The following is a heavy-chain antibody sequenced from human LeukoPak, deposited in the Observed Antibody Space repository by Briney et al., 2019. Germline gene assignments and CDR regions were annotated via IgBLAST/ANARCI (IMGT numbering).Heavy chain of an antibody. V-gene: IGHV4-34*01. CDR3: ARAPGLRRGVDYYYYYMDV. Sequence: PETLSLTCAVYGGSFSGYYWSWIRQPPGKGLEWIGEINHSGSTNYNPSLKSRVTISVDTSKNQFSLKLSSVTAADTAVYYCARAPGLRRGVDYYYYYMDVWGKGTTVTVSS. J-gene: IGHJ6*03. CDR1: GGSFSGYY. CDR2: INHSGST. D-gene: IGHD4-17*01.